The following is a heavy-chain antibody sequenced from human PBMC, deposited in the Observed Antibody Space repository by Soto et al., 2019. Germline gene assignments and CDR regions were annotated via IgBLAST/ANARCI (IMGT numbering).Heavy chain of an antibody. CDR1: GYTFTGYY. Sequence: ASVKVSCKASGYTFTGYYMHWVRQAPGQGLEWMGWINPNSGGTNYAQKFQGWVTMTRDTSISTAYMELSRLRSDDTAVYYCARDVVLRWFGESQTNYGMDVWGQGTTVTVSS. CDR2: INPNSGGT. V-gene: IGHV1-2*04. J-gene: IGHJ6*02. D-gene: IGHD3-10*01. CDR3: ARDVVLRWFGESQTNYGMDV.